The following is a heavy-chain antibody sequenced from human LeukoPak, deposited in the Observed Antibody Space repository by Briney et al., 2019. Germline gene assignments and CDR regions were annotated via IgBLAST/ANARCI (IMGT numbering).Heavy chain of an antibody. CDR3: ARSKGRVSWFDP. Sequence: SETLSLTCAVYGGSFSGYYWSWVRQPPGKGLEWIGEINHSGSTNYNPSLKSRVTISVDTSKNQFSLKLRSVTAADTAVYSCARSKGRVSWFDPWGQGTLVTVSS. V-gene: IGHV4-34*01. D-gene: IGHD4-11*01. CDR1: GGSFSGYY. CDR2: INHSGST. J-gene: IGHJ5*02.